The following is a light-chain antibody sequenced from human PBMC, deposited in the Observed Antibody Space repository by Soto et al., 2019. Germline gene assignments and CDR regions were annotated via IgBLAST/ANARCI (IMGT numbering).Light chain of an antibody. CDR3: QQYNSYSET. J-gene: IGKJ1*01. CDR2: KAS. V-gene: IGKV1-5*03. CDR1: QSISDW. Sequence: DSQMTQSPSTLSASVGDRVTITCRASQSISDWLAWYQQKPGKAPKLLIYKASSLESGVPSRFSGSGSGTEFTLTISSLQPDDFATYYCQQYNSYSETFGQGTKVDIK.